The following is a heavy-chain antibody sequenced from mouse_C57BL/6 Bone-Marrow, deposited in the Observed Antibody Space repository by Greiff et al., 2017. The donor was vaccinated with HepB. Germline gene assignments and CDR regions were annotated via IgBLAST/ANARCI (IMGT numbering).Heavy chain of an antibody. Sequence: DVKLVESGGDLVKPGGSLKLSCAASGFTFSSYGMSWVRQTPDKRLEWVATISSGGSYTYYPDSVKGRFTISRDNAKNTLYLQMSSLKSEDTAMYYCASITTVVASYWYFDVWGTGTTVTVSS. CDR1: GFTFSSYG. J-gene: IGHJ1*03. V-gene: IGHV5-6*02. D-gene: IGHD1-1*01. CDR2: ISSGGSYT. CDR3: ASITTVVASYWYFDV.